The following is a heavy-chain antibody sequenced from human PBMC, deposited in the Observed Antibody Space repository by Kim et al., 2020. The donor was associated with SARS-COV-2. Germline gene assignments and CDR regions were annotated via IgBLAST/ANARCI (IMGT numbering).Heavy chain of an antibody. Sequence: SVKVSCKASGFTLNSSAVKWVRQARGQHLEWIGGSVVGSGKTIYAQKFQERVTITTDMSAGTMYMELTTLRSDDTAVYYCAADVVDSSGYYFDYWGQGTPVTVST. CDR3: AADVVDSSGYYFDY. V-gene: IGHV1-58*01. CDR1: GFTLNSSA. D-gene: IGHD3-22*01. J-gene: IGHJ4*02. CDR2: SVVGSGKT.